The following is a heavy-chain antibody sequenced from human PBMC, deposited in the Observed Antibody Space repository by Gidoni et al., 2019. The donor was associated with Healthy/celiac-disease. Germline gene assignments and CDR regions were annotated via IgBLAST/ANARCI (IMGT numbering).Heavy chain of an antibody. D-gene: IGHD3-10*01. J-gene: IGHJ6*02. CDR3: ARAMVRGPPYYYYYGMDV. CDR2: IWYDGSNK. Sequence: QVQLVESGGGVVQPGRSLRLSCAASGFTFSSYGRHWVRQAPGKGLEWVAVIWYDGSNKYYADSVKGRFTISRDNSKNTLYLQMNSLRAEDTAVYYCARAMVRGPPYYYYYGMDVWGQGTTVTVSS. V-gene: IGHV3-33*08. CDR1: GFTFSSYG.